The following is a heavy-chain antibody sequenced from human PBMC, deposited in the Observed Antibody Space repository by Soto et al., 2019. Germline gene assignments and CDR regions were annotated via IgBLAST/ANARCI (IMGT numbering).Heavy chain of an antibody. J-gene: IGHJ4*02. D-gene: IGHD2-15*01. CDR1: GYTFTGYY. V-gene: IGHV1-2*02. Sequence: ASVKVSCKASGYTFTGYYMHWVRQAPGQGLEWMGWINPNSGGTNYAQKFQGRVTITADKFTSTAYMELSSLRSDDTAVYYCVRDDIVVVVAAIDYRGQRTPVTVSS. CDR2: INPNSGGT. CDR3: VRDDIVVVVAAIDY.